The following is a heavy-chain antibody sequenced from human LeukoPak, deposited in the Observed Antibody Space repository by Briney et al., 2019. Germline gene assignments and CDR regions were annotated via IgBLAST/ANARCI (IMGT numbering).Heavy chain of an antibody. CDR2: ISTYSGNT. J-gene: IGHJ6*02. Sequence: GASVKVSCKTSGYTFTSNGISWVRQVPGQGLEWMGWISTYSGNTNYAQKFQGRVTLTTDTSTSTAYMELKSLRSDDTAVYYCARDITMVPDVWGQGTTVTVSS. V-gene: IGHV1-18*01. D-gene: IGHD3-10*01. CDR3: ARDITMVPDV. CDR1: GYTFTSNG.